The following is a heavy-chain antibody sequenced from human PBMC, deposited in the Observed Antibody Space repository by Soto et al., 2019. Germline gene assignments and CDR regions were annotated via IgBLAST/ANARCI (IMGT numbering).Heavy chain of an antibody. Sequence: LRLSCAASGFTFDDYAMHWVRPAPGKGLEWVSGISWNSGSIGYPYAVKGRFTISRDNAKNSLYLQMNSLRAEDTALYYCAKDLVLGIAAPRGAFDIWGQWTMVTVSS. CDR2: ISWNSGSI. V-gene: IGHV3-9*01. D-gene: IGHD6-13*01. CDR3: AKDLVLGIAAPRGAFDI. CDR1: GFTFDDYA. J-gene: IGHJ3*02.